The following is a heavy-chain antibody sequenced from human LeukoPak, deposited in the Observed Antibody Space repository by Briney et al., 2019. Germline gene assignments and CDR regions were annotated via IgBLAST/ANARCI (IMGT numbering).Heavy chain of an antibody. CDR2: IRSSGSPI. V-gene: IGHV3-48*02. CDR3: VRDPDALDY. Sequence: PGGSLRLSCEASGFTFSGYSMNWVRQAPGKGLEWVSYIRSSGSPIYYADSVKGRFTISRDNAKNSVYLQMNSLRDEDTAVYYCVRDPDALDYWGQGTLVTISS. J-gene: IGHJ4*02. CDR1: GFTFSGYS.